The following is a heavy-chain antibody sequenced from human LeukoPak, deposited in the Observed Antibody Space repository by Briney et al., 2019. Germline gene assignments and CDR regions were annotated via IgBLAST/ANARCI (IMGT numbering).Heavy chain of an antibody. V-gene: IGHV3-30-3*01. CDR1: GFTFSSYA. CDR3: ARGSYSSGWSRTYHFDY. D-gene: IGHD6-19*01. CDR2: ISFVGSNK. J-gene: IGHJ4*02. Sequence: GGSLRLSCAASGFTFSSYAMHWVRQAPGKGLEWVAVISFVGSNKYYADSVKGRFTISRDNSKNTLYLQTNSLRAEDTAVYYCARGSYSSGWSRTYHFDYWGQGTLVTVSS.